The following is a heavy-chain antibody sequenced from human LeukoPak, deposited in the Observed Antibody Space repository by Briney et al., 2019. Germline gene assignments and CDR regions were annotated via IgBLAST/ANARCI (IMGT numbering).Heavy chain of an antibody. CDR3: ARSYDSSGYYPMDGY. V-gene: IGHV1-2*02. CDR1: GYTFTGYY. Sequence: ASVKVSCKASGYTFTGYYIHWVRQAPGQGLEWMGWINPHSGGTNYAQKLQGRVTMTTDTSTSTAYMELRSLRSDDTAVYYCARSYDSSGYYPMDGYWGQGTLVTVSS. D-gene: IGHD3-22*01. J-gene: IGHJ4*02. CDR2: INPHSGGT.